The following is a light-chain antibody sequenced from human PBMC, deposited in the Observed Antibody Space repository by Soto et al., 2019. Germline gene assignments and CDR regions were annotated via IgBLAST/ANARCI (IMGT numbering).Light chain of an antibody. CDR1: QSVLYTNNKNY. J-gene: IGKJ4*01. Sequence: DFVMTQSPDSLAVSLGERATINCKSSQSVLYTNNKNYLAWYQQKPGQPPKLLIYWGSTRESGVPDRFSGSGSEKDFTLSTSSLQAEDVAVDHCQQYYNTQLTVGGGTKVDIK. V-gene: IGKV4-1*01. CDR3: QQYYNTQLT. CDR2: WGS.